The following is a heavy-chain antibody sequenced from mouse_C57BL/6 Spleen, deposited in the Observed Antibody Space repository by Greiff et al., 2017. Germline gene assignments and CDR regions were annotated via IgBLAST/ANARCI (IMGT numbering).Heavy chain of an antibody. CDR3: TINGATMVTAYYAMDY. D-gene: IGHD2-2*01. J-gene: IGHJ4*01. Sequence: QVQLKQPGAELVKPGASVKLSCKASGYTFTSYWMHWVKQRPGHGLEWIGMIHPNSGSTNYNEKFKSKATLPVDKSSNPAYMQLRSLTSEDSAVYYCTINGATMVTAYYAMDYGGQGTSVTVSS. CDR2: IHPNSGST. CDR1: GYTFTSYW. V-gene: IGHV1-64*01.